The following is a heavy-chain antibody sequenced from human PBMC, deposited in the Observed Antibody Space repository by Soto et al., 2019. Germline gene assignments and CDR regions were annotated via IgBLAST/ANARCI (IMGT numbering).Heavy chain of an antibody. V-gene: IGHV3-30-3*01. CDR3: ARAPSGSYPEFDY. D-gene: IGHD1-26*01. J-gene: IGHJ4*02. CDR1: GFIFSSYT. CDR2: ITYDGSNQ. Sequence: GGSLRLSCAASGFIFSSYTMHWVRQAPGKGLEWVGVITYDGSNQYYADSVKGRFTISRDNSGNMLFLQMNSLRPDDTAVYYCARAPSGSYPEFDYWGQGTLVTVSS.